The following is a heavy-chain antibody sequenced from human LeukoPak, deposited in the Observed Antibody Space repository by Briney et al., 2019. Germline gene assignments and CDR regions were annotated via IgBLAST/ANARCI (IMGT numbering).Heavy chain of an antibody. Sequence: PGGSLRLSCAPSGFSFSSYAMSSVCPAPGKGLEWVSAICGSGGSTYYADSVKGRFTISRDNSKNTLYLQMNSLRAEDTAVYYCAKNAGGYSSGWYDYFDYWGQGTLVTVSS. J-gene: IGHJ4*02. CDR1: GFSFSSYA. D-gene: IGHD6-19*01. V-gene: IGHV3-23*01. CDR3: AKNAGGYSSGWYDYFDY. CDR2: ICGSGGST.